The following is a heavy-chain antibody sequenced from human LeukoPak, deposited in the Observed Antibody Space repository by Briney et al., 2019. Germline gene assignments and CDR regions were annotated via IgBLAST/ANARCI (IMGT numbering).Heavy chain of an antibody. CDR2: IYTVDSNT. D-gene: IGHD6-13*01. CDR1: GYSFTTHW. J-gene: IGHJ6*02. V-gene: IGHV5-51*01. Sequence: GQSLKISCEGSGYSFTTHWIGWVRQMPVTGLEWLGIIYTVDSNTRYRPYFQGKITSSVDKSITTAYMESRKMKGSDTAMYYCARCVISGTWSGGMDVWGQGTTVTVSS. CDR3: ARCVISGTWSGGMDV.